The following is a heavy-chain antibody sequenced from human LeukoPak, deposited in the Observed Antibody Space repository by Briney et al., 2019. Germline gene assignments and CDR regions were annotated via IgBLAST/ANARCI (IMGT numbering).Heavy chain of an antibody. V-gene: IGHV3-48*03. D-gene: IGHD3-16*02. J-gene: IGHJ4*02. CDR1: GFTFSDYE. Sequence: PGGSLRLSCAASGFTFSDYEMDWVRQAPGKGLEWVSYISSDGSTIYCAGSVKGRFTISRDNAKNSLYLQMNSLRAEDTAVYYCARAIYHLDYWGQGTLVTVSS. CDR3: ARAIYHLDY. CDR2: ISSDGSTI.